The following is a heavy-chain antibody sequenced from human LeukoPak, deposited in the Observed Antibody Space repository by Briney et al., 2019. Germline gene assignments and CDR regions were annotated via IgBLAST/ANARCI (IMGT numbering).Heavy chain of an antibody. D-gene: IGHD2/OR15-2a*01. Sequence: KPGGSLRLSCAASEFTFNSYNMNWVRQAPGKGLEWVSSISSSSNYIYYADSVKGRFTISRDNAKNSLYLQMKSLRAEDTAVYYCARGKTSQNIVTRKTYNWFDPWGQGTLVTVSS. CDR1: EFTFNSYN. CDR3: ARGKTSQNIVTRKTYNWFDP. V-gene: IGHV3-21*01. J-gene: IGHJ5*02. CDR2: ISSSSNYI.